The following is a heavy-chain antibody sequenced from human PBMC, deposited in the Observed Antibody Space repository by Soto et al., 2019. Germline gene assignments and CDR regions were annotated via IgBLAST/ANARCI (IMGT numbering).Heavy chain of an antibody. Sequence: VASVKVSCKASGGTFSSYAISWVRQAPGQGLEWMGGVIPIFGTANYAQKFQGRVTITADESTSTAYMELSSRRSEDTAVYYCASYSNNEGICAQVTMVTVSS. CDR1: GGTFSSYA. CDR2: VIPIFGTA. D-gene: IGHD4-4*01. CDR3: ASYSNNEGI. J-gene: IGHJ3*02. V-gene: IGHV1-69*13.